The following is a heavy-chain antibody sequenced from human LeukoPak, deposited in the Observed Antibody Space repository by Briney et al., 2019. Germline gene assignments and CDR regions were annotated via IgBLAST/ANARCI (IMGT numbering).Heavy chain of an antibody. Sequence: SETLSLTCTVSGGSISTSSYYWGWIRQPPGKGLEWIGSIYHSGSTYYNPSLKSRVTISVDTSKNQFSLKLSSVTAADTAVYYCARDGDRGIRYYMDVWGKGTTVTVSS. D-gene: IGHD4-17*01. CDR1: GGSISTSSYY. CDR2: IYHSGST. CDR3: ARDGDRGIRYYMDV. V-gene: IGHV4-39*07. J-gene: IGHJ6*03.